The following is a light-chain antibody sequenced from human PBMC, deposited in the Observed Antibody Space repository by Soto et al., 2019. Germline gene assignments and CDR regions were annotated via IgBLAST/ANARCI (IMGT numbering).Light chain of an antibody. V-gene: IGKV1-16*01. CDR3: QHYNSYSEA. Sequence: DLQMTQSPSSLSASVGDRVTITCRASQGIRNDLAWFQQKPGKAPKRLIYAASTLQSGVPSRFSGSGSGTDLTITISSLQPEDFETYDGQHYNSYSEAFGQGTKVDIK. CDR2: AAS. J-gene: IGKJ1*01. CDR1: QGIRND.